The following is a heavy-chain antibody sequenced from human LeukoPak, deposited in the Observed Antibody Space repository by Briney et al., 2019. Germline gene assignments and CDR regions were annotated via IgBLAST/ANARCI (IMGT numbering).Heavy chain of an antibody. V-gene: IGHV4-34*01. CDR1: GGSFSGYY. Sequence: PSETPSLTCAVYGGSFSGYYWSWIRQPPGKGLEWIGEINHSGSTNYNPSLKSRVTISVDTSKNQFSLKLSSVTAADTAVYYCARVTRRVRGSFDYWGQGTLVTVSS. J-gene: IGHJ4*02. CDR2: INHSGST. D-gene: IGHD3-10*01. CDR3: ARVTRRVRGSFDY.